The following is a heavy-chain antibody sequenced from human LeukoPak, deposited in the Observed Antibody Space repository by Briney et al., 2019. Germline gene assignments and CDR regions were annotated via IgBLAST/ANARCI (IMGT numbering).Heavy chain of an antibody. CDR2: ISGSGGST. CDR3: AKDYLSGKSAFDI. CDR1: GFTFSSYG. Sequence: GGSLRLSCAASGFTFSSYGMSWVRQAPGKGLEWVSAISGSGGSTYYADSVKGRFTISRDNSKSTLYLQMNSLRAEDTAVYYCAKDYLSGKSAFDIWSQGTMVTVSS. V-gene: IGHV3-23*01. J-gene: IGHJ3*02. D-gene: IGHD4-23*01.